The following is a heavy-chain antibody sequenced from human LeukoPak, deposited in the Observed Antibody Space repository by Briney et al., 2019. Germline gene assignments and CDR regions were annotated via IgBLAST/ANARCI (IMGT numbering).Heavy chain of an antibody. CDR1: GGSISSSNW. J-gene: IGHJ4*02. D-gene: IGHD6-13*01. CDR3: ARGEDSASWLIDS. V-gene: IGHV4-4*02. Sequence: SGTLSLTCAVSGGSISSSNWWSWVRQSPGKGLEWIGEIHHSGTTNYNPSLKSRVTISVDKSKEQFSLKLSSVAAADTAVYYCARGEDSASWLIDSWGQGTLVTVSS. CDR2: IHHSGTT.